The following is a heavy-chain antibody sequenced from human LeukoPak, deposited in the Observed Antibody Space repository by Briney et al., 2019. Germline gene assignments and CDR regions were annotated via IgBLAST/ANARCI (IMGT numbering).Heavy chain of an antibody. J-gene: IGHJ4*02. Sequence: SETLSLTCAVYGGSFSGYYWSWIRQPPGKGLEWIGEINHSGSTNYNPSLKSRVTISVDTSKNQFSLKLSSLTAADTAVYYCARHSSSWLQPDSWGQGTLVTVSS. CDR2: INHSGST. CDR1: GGSFSGYY. D-gene: IGHD5-24*01. CDR3: ARHSSSWLQPDS. V-gene: IGHV4-34*01.